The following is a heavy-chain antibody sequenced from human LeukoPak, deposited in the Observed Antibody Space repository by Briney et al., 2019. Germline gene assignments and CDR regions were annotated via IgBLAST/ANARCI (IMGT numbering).Heavy chain of an antibody. CDR3: ARHYSNYQKAFDY. V-gene: IGHV4-39*07. D-gene: IGHD4-11*01. J-gene: IGHJ4*02. CDR2: IYYSGSA. Sequence: KASETLSLTCTVSGGSISSSSYYWGWIRQPPGKGLGWIGSIYYSGSANYNPSLKSRVTISVDTSKNQFSLKLTSVTAADTAVYYCARHYSNYQKAFDYWGQGTLVTVSS. CDR1: GGSISSSSYY.